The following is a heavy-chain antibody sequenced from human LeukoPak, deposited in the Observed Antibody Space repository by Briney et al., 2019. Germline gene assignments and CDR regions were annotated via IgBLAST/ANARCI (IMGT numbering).Heavy chain of an antibody. CDR1: GYTFTSYY. Sequence: ASVKVSCKASGYTFTSYYMHWVRQAPGQGLEWMGIINPSGGSTSYAQKFQGRVTMTRDMSTSTVYMELSSLRSEDTAVYYCARSYYDSSGYYYGFMVYWGQGTLVTVSS. D-gene: IGHD3-22*01. J-gene: IGHJ4*02. CDR2: INPSGGST. V-gene: IGHV1-46*01. CDR3: ARSYYDSSGYYYGFMVY.